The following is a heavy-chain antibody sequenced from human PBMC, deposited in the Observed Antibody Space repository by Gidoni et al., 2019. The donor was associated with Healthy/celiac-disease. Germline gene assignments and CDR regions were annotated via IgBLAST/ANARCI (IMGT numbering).Heavy chain of an antibody. CDR2: IYYSGST. CDR1: GGSISSGGYY. J-gene: IGHJ6*02. D-gene: IGHD6-13*01. Sequence: QVQLQESGPGLVKPSQTLSLTLTVSGGSISSGGYYWSWLRQHPGKGLEWIGYIYYSGSTYYNPSLKSRVTISVDTSKNQFSLKLSSVTAADTAVYYCAGSWYYYNIHYYYYGMDVWGQGTTVTVSS. CDR3: AGSWYYYNIHYYYYGMDV. V-gene: IGHV4-31*03.